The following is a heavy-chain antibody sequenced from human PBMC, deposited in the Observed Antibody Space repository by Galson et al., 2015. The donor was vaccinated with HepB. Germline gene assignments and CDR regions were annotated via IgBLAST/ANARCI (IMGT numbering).Heavy chain of an antibody. V-gene: IGHV3-74*01. CDR1: GFTFSSYV. D-gene: IGHD4-17*01. Sequence: SLRLSCAASGFTFSSYVMHWVRQAPGKGLVWVSRINSDGSSISYADSVKGRFTISRDNAKNTLFLQMNSLRAEDTAVYYCHTTTVTTGYYAMDVWGQGTTVTVSS. CDR2: INSDGSSI. CDR3: HTTTVTTGYYAMDV. J-gene: IGHJ6*02.